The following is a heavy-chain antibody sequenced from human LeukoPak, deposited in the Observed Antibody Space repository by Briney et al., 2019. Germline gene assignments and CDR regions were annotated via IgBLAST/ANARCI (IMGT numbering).Heavy chain of an antibody. V-gene: IGHV4-39*07. J-gene: IGHJ3*02. CDR3: ATLWRLGASTGEAFDI. CDR1: GGSISSSSYY. Sequence: SETLSLTCTVSGGSISSSSYYWGWIRQPPGKGLEWIGSIYYSGSTYYNPSVKSRVTMSVDTSKNQFSLKLYSVTAADTAVYYCATLWRLGASTGEAFDIWGQGTMVTVSS. CDR2: IYYSGST. D-gene: IGHD1-26*01.